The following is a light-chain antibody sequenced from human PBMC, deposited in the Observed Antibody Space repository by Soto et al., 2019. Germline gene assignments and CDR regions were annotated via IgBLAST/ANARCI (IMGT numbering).Light chain of an antibody. CDR1: SSDVGGHNY. Sequence: QSVLTQPRSVSGSPGQSVTISCTGTSSDVGGHNYVSWYQQHPGKAPKLMIYDVSKRPSGVPDRFSGSKSGNTASLTISGLQAEDEADYYCCSYAGSYTYVFGTGTNSPS. V-gene: IGLV2-11*01. CDR2: DVS. J-gene: IGLJ1*01. CDR3: CSYAGSYTYV.